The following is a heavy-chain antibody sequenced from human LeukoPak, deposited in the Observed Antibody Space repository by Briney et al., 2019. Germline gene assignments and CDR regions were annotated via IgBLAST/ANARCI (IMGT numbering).Heavy chain of an antibody. CDR3: IRGTVGAPGNDY. Sequence: GGSLRLSCAAYGFTFSSYWMHWVRQAPGKGLVWFSRIDTDGSFTSYADSVRGRFTISSDNAKNTMYLQMSSLRAEDTAVYYCIRGTVGAPGNDYWGQGTLVTVSS. J-gene: IGHJ4*02. CDR1: GFTFSSYW. CDR2: IDTDGSFT. V-gene: IGHV3-74*01. D-gene: IGHD1-26*01.